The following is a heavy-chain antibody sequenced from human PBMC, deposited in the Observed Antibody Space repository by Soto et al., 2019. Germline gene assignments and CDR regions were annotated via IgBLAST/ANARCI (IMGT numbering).Heavy chain of an antibody. J-gene: IGHJ6*02. CDR2: IYYSGST. Sequence: SETLSLTCTVSGGSISSGGYYWSWIRQHPGKGLEWIGYIYYSGSTYYNPSLKSRVTISVDTSKNQFSLKLSSVTAADTAVYYCAREVGHYYGSGNYYYGMDVWGQGTTVTVSS. CDR1: GGSISSGGYY. V-gene: IGHV4-31*03. CDR3: AREVGHYYGSGNYYYGMDV. D-gene: IGHD3-10*01.